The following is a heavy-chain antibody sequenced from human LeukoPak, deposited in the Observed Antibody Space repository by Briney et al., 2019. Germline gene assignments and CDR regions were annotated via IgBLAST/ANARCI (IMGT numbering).Heavy chain of an antibody. V-gene: IGHV4-34*01. CDR3: ARGPTISETGYFDY. J-gene: IGHJ4*03. D-gene: IGHD1-1*01. CDR2: INHRGDT. CDR1: GGSFSAYY. Sequence: SETLSLTCAVYGGSFSAYYWSWIRRSPGKGLEWIAEINHRGDTNYNPSVKSRVSISVDTSKNQFSLKVTSLTAADTAVYYCARGPTISETGYFDYWGQGTLVTVSS.